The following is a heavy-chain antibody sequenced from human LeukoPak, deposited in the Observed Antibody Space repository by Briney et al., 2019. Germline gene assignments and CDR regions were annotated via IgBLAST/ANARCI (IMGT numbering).Heavy chain of an antibody. Sequence: ASVKVSCKASGYTFTGYYMHWVRQAPGQGLEWMGWINPNSGGTNYAQKSQGRVTMTRDTSISTAYMELSRLRSDDTAVYYCARERDIVATWYYYYMDVWGKGTTVTVSS. J-gene: IGHJ6*03. CDR2: INPNSGGT. CDR3: ARERDIVATWYYYYMDV. V-gene: IGHV1-2*02. D-gene: IGHD5-12*01. CDR1: GYTFTGYY.